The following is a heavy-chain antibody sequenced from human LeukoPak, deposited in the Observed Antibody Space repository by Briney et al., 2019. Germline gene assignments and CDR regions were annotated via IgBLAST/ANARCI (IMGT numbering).Heavy chain of an antibody. CDR1: GFTVSSNY. D-gene: IGHD2-2*01. V-gene: IGHV3-53*01. CDR3: AREETGGYCSSTSCSD. CDR2: IYSGGST. J-gene: IGHJ4*02. Sequence: GGSLRLSCAASGFTVSSNYMSWVRQAPGKGLEWVSVIYSGGSTYYADSVKGRFTISRDNSKNTLYLQMNSLRAEGTAVYYCAREETGGYCSSTSCSDWGQGTLVTVSS.